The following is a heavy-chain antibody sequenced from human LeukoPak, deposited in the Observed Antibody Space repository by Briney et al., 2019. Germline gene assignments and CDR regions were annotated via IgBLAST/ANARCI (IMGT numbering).Heavy chain of an antibody. CDR2: LSSSGSAF. D-gene: IGHD3-3*01. V-gene: IGHV3-48*03. CDR3: ARVGSGSHIYYYYYMDV. CDR1: GFTFRSYE. J-gene: IGHJ6*03. Sequence: GGSLRLSCEDSGFTFRSYEMNWVRQAPGKGLEWIAYLSSSGSAFSYADSVKGRFTIARDNAKNSLYLQMNSLRAEDTAVYYCARVGSGSHIYYYYYMDVWGKGTTVTVSS.